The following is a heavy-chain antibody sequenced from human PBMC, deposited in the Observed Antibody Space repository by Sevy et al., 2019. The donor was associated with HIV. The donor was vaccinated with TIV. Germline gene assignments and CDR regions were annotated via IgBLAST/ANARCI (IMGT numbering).Heavy chain of an antibody. CDR3: SRDFSYESTGDYKTAFDY. J-gene: IGHJ4*02. D-gene: IGHD3-22*01. V-gene: IGHV3-48*03. Sequence: GGSLRLSCAASGFTFSTYEMNWVRQAPGKGLEWLSYITPSGDTIYYADSVKGRFIISRNNAKNALYLQMNSLRAEDTAVYYCSRDFSYESTGDYKTAFDYWGQGTLVTVSS. CDR1: GFTFSTYE. CDR2: ITPSGDTI.